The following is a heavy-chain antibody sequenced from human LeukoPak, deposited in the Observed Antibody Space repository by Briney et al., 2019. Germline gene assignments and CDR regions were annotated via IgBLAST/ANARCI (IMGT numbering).Heavy chain of an antibody. CDR3: ARLIRNSVTTKDYFYMDV. J-gene: IGHJ6*03. Sequence: SETLSLTCTVSGGSISSYYWSWIRQPPGKGLEWIGYIYYSGSTNYNPSLKSRVTISVDKSKNQFSLNLSSMTAADTAVYYCARLIRNSVTTKDYFYMDVWGNGTTVTVSS. CDR2: IYYSGST. V-gene: IGHV4-59*12. D-gene: IGHD4-17*01. CDR1: GGSISSYY.